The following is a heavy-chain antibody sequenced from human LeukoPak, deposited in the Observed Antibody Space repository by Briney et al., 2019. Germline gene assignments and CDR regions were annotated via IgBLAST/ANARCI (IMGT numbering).Heavy chain of an antibody. Sequence: SETLSLTCTVSGGSISSGGYYWSWICQHPGKGLEWIGYIYYSGSTYYNPSLKSRVTISVDTSKNQFSLKLSSVTAADTAVYYCARFEYSSSWYGNLFDPWGQGTLVTVSS. CDR1: GGSISSGGYY. CDR3: ARFEYSSSWYGNLFDP. V-gene: IGHV4-31*03. CDR2: IYYSGST. J-gene: IGHJ5*02. D-gene: IGHD6-13*01.